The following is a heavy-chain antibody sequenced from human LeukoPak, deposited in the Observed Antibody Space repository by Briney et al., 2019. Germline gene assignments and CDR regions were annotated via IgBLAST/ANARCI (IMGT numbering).Heavy chain of an antibody. CDR1: GYTFTSYD. D-gene: IGHD2-2*01. J-gene: IGHJ4*02. V-gene: IGHV1-2*02. CDR3: ATEGRNGPSHY. CDR2: INPNSGGT. Sequence: ASVKVSCKASGYTFTSYDINWVRQATGQGLEWMGWINPNSGGTNYAQKFQGRVTMTRDTSISTAYMELSRLRSDDTAVYYCATEGRNGPSHYWGQGTLVTVSS.